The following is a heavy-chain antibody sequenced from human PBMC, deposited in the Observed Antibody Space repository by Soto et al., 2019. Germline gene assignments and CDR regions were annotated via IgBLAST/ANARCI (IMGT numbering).Heavy chain of an antibody. D-gene: IGHD1-26*01. J-gene: IGHJ3*02. Sequence: QRQLVQSGAEVKKPGASVKVSCKASGYAFTSFGVTWVRQAPGQGLEWMGWISPYNGKTKYAQNLKDRVTMTTDTSTTTAYMELRSLTSDDTSMYYGASESRVGSNAGASCDIWGQGTMVAVSS. CDR3: ASESRVGSNAGASCDI. CDR2: ISPYNGKT. V-gene: IGHV1-18*01. CDR1: GYAFTSFG.